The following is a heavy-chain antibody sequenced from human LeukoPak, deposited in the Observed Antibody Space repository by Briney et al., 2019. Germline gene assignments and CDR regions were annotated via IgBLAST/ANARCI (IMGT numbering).Heavy chain of an antibody. Sequence: ASVKVSCKASGGTFSSYAISWVRQAPGQGLEWMGGIIPIFGTANYAQKFQGRVTITADESTSTAYMELSSLRSEDTAVYYGARAAGNYYYYGMDVWGQGTTVTVSS. CDR3: ARAAGNYYYYGMDV. CDR2: IIPIFGTA. CDR1: GGTFSSYA. V-gene: IGHV1-69*13. D-gene: IGHD1-14*01. J-gene: IGHJ6*02.